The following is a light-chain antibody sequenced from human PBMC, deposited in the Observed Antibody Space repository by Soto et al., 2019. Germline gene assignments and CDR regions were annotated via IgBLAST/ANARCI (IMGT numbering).Light chain of an antibody. CDR1: QSISSS. Sequence: DIPMTQSPSSLSASVGDRVTITCRASQSISSSLNWYQQKPGKAPDLLIYAASNLQSGVPSRFSGSGSGTDFTLTIRSLQPEDFATYYCQQSYSSPPMYTFGQGTKLEIK. J-gene: IGKJ2*01. V-gene: IGKV1-39*01. CDR3: QQSYSSPPMYT. CDR2: AAS.